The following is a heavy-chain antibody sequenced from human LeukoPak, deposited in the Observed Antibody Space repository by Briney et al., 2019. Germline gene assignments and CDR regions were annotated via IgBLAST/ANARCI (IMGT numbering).Heavy chain of an antibody. CDR2: ISSSSTYI. Sequence: GGSLRLSCAASGFTFSSYSMNWVRQAPGKGLEWVSSISSSSTYIYYADSVKDRFTISRDNAKNSLYLQMNSLRAEDTAVYYCARGGAARPNWFDPWGQGTLVTVSS. D-gene: IGHD6-6*01. CDR1: GFTFSSYS. V-gene: IGHV3-21*01. J-gene: IGHJ5*02. CDR3: ARGGAARPNWFDP.